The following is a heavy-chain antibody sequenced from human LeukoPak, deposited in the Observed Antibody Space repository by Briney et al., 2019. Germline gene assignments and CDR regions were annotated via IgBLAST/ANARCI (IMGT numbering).Heavy chain of an antibody. CDR1: GFSFNRHS. D-gene: IGHD3-22*01. CDR2: ISSSSSVI. Sequence: PGGALRLSCAASGFSFNRHSMNWVRQAPGKGLEWVSYISSSSSVIYYADSVKGRFTVSRDNARNSLYLQMNSLRAEDTAVYYCARVVYYDSSGYQAYYFDYWGQGTLVTVSS. J-gene: IGHJ4*02. CDR3: ARVVYYDSSGYQAYYFDY. V-gene: IGHV3-48*01.